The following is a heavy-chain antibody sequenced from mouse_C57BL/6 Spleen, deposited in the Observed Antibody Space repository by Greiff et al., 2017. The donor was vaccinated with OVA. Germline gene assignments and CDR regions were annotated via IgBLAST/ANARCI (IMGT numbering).Heavy chain of an antibody. CDR2: IYPGSGNT. CDR3: ARGDDYDGFAY. D-gene: IGHD2-4*01. CDR1: GYSFTSYY. V-gene: IGHV1-66*01. Sequence: QVQLQQSGPELVKPGASVKISCKASGYSFTSYYIHWVKQRPGQGLEWIGWIYPGSGNTKYNEKFKGKATLTADTSSSTAYMQLSSLTSEDSAVYYCARGDDYDGFAYWGQGTTLTVSS. J-gene: IGHJ2*01.